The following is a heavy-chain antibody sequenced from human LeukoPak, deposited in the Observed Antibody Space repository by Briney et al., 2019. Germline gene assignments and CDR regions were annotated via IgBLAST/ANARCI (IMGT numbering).Heavy chain of an antibody. CDR1: GFSFSSSE. V-gene: IGHV3-48*03. Sequence: GGSLRLSCAASGFSFSSSEMNWVRQAPGKGPEWVSHISSGGNTKYYADSVRGRFTMSRDNAKNLLYLQMNSLRSEDTAVYYCARDTYGSDYWGQGTRVTVSS. CDR3: ARDTYGSDY. J-gene: IGHJ4*02. D-gene: IGHD3-10*01. CDR2: ISSGGNTK.